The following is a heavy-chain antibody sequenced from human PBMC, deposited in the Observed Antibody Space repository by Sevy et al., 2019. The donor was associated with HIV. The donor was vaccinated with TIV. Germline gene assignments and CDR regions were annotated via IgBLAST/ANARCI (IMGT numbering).Heavy chain of an antibody. Sequence: GGSLRLSCAASGFTFSSYAMSWVRQAPGKGLEWVSDICGSGGSTYYADSVKGRFTISRDNSKNTLYLQMNSLRAEDTAVYYCAKVWRDAFDIWGQGTMVTVSS. D-gene: IGHD3-3*01. CDR2: ICGSGGST. CDR1: GFTFSSYA. J-gene: IGHJ3*02. V-gene: IGHV3-23*01. CDR3: AKVWRDAFDI.